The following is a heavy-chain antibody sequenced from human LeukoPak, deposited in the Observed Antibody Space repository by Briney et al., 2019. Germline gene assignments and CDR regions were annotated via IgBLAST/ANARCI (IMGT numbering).Heavy chain of an antibody. Sequence: PSETLSLTCTVSGGSISSYYWSWIRQPPGEGLEWIGYIYYSGSTYYNPSLKSRVTISVDTSKNQFSLKLSSVTAADTAVYYCARDGPSGGWGQGTLVTVSS. CDR2: IYYSGST. D-gene: IGHD1-14*01. V-gene: IGHV4-59*12. J-gene: IGHJ4*02. CDR3: ARDGPSGG. CDR1: GGSISSYY.